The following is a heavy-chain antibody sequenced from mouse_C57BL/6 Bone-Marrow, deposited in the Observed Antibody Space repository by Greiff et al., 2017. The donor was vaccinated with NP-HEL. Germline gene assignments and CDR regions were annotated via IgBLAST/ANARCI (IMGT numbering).Heavy chain of an antibody. CDR3: ANGYYHYYAMDY. CDR1: GYTFTDYY. Sequence: EVHLPPSVPYLVKPGASVKISCKASGYTFTDYYMNWVKQSHGKSLEWIGDINPNNGGTSYNQKFKGKATLTVDKSSSTAYMELRSLTSEDSAVYYCANGYYHYYAMDYWGQGTSVTVSS. D-gene: IGHD2-3*01. V-gene: IGHV1-26*01. CDR2: INPNNGGT. J-gene: IGHJ4*01.